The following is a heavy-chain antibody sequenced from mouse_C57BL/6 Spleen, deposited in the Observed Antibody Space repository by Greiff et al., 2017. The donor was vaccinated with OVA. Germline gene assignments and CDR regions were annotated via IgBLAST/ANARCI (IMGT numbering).Heavy chain of an antibody. CDR3: ATPSIYGSSYEFAY. D-gene: IGHD1-1*01. J-gene: IGHJ3*01. CDR1: GFNIKNTY. CDR2: IDPANGNT. V-gene: IGHV14-3*01. Sequence: VHVKQSVAELVRPGASVKLSCTASGFNIKNTYMHWVKQRPEQGLEWIGRIDPANGNTKYAPKFQGKATITADTSSNTAYLQLSSLTSEDTAIYYCATPSIYGSSYEFAYWGQGTLVTVSA.